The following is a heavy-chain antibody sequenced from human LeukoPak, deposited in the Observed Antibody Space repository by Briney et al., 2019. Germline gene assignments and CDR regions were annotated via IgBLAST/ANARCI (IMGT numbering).Heavy chain of an antibody. Sequence: SETLSLTCTVSGGSISSSSYYWGWIRQPPGKGLEWIGSIYYSGSTYYNPSLKSRVTISVDTSKNQFSLKLSSVTAADTAVYYCARGHGIAVAGRYHNWFDPWAREPWSPSPQ. CDR2: IYYSGST. V-gene: IGHV4-39*07. CDR3: ARGHGIAVAGRYHNWFDP. J-gene: IGHJ5*02. D-gene: IGHD6-19*01. CDR1: GGSISSSSYY.